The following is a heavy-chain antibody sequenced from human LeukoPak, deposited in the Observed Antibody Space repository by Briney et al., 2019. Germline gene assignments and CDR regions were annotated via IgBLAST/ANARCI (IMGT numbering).Heavy chain of an antibody. CDR3: ARVQYYYDSSGYSRGYFDY. V-gene: IGHV4-59*01. CDR1: GGSISSYY. CDR2: IYYSGST. D-gene: IGHD3-22*01. J-gene: IGHJ4*02. Sequence: PSETLSLTCTVSGGSISSYYWSWIRQPPGKGLEWIGYIYYSGSTNYKPSLKSRVTISVDTSKNQFSLKLSSVTAADTAVYYCARVQYYYDSSGYSRGYFDYWGQGTLVTVSS.